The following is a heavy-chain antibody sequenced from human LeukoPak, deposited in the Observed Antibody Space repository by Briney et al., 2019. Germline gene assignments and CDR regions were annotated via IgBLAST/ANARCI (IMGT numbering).Heavy chain of an antibody. J-gene: IGHJ6*03. V-gene: IGHV1-2*02. D-gene: IGHD1-14*01. CDR1: GYTFTGYY. CDR3: ARESMEDFRTYYYYMDV. CDR2: INPNSGGT. Sequence: ASVKVSCKASGYTFTGYYMHWVRQAPGQGLEWMGWINPNSGGTNYAQKFQGRVTMARDTSISTAYMELSRLRSDDTAVYYCARESMEDFRTYYYYMDVWGKGTSVTVSS.